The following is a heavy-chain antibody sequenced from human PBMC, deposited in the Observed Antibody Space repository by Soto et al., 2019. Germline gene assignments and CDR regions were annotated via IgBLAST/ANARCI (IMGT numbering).Heavy chain of an antibody. CDR3: ARGHGTV. J-gene: IGHJ3*01. CDR2: IYYSGTT. Sequence: PSETLSLTCTVSGDSISSDGYYWSWIRQRPGKGLEWIGYIYYSGTTYYNPSLKSRPTMSLEKSKNQLSLKLSSVTAADTAVYYCARGHGTVWGQGTLVTVSS. CDR1: GDSISSDGYY. V-gene: IGHV4-31*03. D-gene: IGHD1-26*01.